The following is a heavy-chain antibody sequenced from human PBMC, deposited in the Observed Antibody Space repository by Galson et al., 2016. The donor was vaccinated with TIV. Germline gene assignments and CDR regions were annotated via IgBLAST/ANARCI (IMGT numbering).Heavy chain of an antibody. V-gene: IGHV3-23*01. CDR2: ISASGGE. D-gene: IGHD3-9*01. Sequence: SLRLSCAASGFKFTDFAMDWVRQAPGKGLEWVSGISASGGENYAESVKGRFTISRDNSKNTLFLQMNSLRVEDTAVYYCAKDLASGLFRYRYASDVWGQGTMVTVSS. J-gene: IGHJ3*01. CDR3: AKDLASGLFRYRYASDV. CDR1: GFKFTDFA.